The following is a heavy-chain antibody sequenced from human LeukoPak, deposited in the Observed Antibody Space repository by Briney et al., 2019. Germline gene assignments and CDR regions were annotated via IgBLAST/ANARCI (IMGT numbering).Heavy chain of an antibody. CDR1: GFTFSSYS. CDR3: ARDRPLTSDYYDSSGYYLDY. J-gene: IGHJ4*02. D-gene: IGHD3-22*01. V-gene: IGHV3-21*01. CDR2: ISSSSSYI. Sequence: GGSLRLSCAASGFTFSSYSMNWVRQAPGKGLEWVSSISSSSSYIYYADSVKGRFTISRDNAKNSLYLQMNSLRAEDTAVYYCARDRPLTSDYYDSSGYYLDYWGQGTLVTVSS.